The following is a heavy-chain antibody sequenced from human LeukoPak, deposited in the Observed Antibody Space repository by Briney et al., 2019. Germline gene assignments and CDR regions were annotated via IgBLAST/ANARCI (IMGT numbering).Heavy chain of an antibody. CDR1: GFTVSSNY. D-gene: IGHD3-10*01. V-gene: IGHV3-23*01. J-gene: IGHJ4*02. CDR2: ISGSGGST. Sequence: GGSLRLSCAASGFTVSSNYMSWVRQAPGKGLEWVSAISGSGGSTYYADSVKGRFTISRDNSKNTLYLQMNSLRAEDTAVYYCAKSTMVRGTLYDYWGQGTLVTVSS. CDR3: AKSTMVRGTLYDY.